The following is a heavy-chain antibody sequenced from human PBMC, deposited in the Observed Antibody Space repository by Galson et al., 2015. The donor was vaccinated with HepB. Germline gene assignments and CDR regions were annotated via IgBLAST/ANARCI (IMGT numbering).Heavy chain of an antibody. CDR1: GFTFSSYA. Sequence: SLRLSCAASGFTFSSYAMSWVRQAPGKGLEWVSAISGSGGSTYYADSVKGRFTISRDNSKNTLYLQMNSLRAEDTAVYYCAKEGGEGRLDYYYYGMDVWGQGTTVTVSS. CDR2: ISGSGGST. D-gene: IGHD3-9*01. J-gene: IGHJ6*02. CDR3: AKEGGEGRLDYYYYGMDV. V-gene: IGHV3-23*01.